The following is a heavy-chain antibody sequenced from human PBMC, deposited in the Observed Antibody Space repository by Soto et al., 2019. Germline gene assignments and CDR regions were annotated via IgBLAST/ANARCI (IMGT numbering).Heavy chain of an antibody. CDR3: SRVGCSNSKCYTRGMDV. CDR2: IYSDGTT. V-gene: IGHV4-4*07. Sequence: ASETLSLTCTVSGGSISGYYWSWVRQPAGKGLEWVGRIYSDGTTNYSPSLKSRVAMSLDTSKDQFSLHLNSVTAAGTAVYYCSRVGCSNSKCYTRGMDVWGQGTTVTVSS. J-gene: IGHJ6*02. CDR1: GGSISGYY. D-gene: IGHD2-2*01.